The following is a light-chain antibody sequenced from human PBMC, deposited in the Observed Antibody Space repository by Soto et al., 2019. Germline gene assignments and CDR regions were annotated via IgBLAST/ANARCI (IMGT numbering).Light chain of an antibody. V-gene: IGKV3-15*01. J-gene: IGKJ4*01. Sequence: EIVMTQSPGTRSASPGEGATLSFRASQSISSKLAWYQQKPGQAPRLLIYGASTRATGIPVRFSGSGSGTEFTLTITSLQSEDFAVYYCQEYNNWHPITFGGGTKVDIK. CDR2: GAS. CDR3: QEYNNWHPIT. CDR1: QSISSK.